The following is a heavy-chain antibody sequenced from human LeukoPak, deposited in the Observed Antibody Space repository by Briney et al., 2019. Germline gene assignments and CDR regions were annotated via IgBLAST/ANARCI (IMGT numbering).Heavy chain of an antibody. CDR2: ISYDGSNK. J-gene: IGHJ4*02. CDR1: GFTFSSYG. Sequence: GGSLRLSCAASGFTFSSYGMHWVRQAPGKGLEWVAVISYDGSNKYYADSVKGRFTISRDNSKNTLYLQMNSLRAEDTAVYYCAKLWFGELPPLLDYWGQGTLVTVSS. CDR3: AKLWFGELPPLLDY. V-gene: IGHV3-30*18. D-gene: IGHD3-10*01.